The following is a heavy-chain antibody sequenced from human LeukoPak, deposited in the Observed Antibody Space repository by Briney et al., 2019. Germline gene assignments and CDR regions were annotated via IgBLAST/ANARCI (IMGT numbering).Heavy chain of an antibody. CDR2: IYYSGST. V-gene: IGHV4-39*07. J-gene: IGHJ3*02. D-gene: IGHD3-9*01. CDR3: ARGVILTGYRRLGALDI. Sequence: SETLSLTCTVSGGSISSSSYYWGWIRQPPGKGLEWIGSIYYSGSTYYNPSLKSRVTISVDTSKNQLSLKLSSVTAADTAVYYCARGVILTGYRRLGALDIWGQGTMVTVSS. CDR1: GGSISSSSYY.